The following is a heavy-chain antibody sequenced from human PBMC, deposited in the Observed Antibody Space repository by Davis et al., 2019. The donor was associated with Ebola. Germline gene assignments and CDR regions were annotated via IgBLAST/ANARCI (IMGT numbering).Heavy chain of an antibody. CDR2: IYYSGST. J-gene: IGHJ2*01. D-gene: IGHD6-6*01. Sequence: PSETLSLTCTVSGGSISSHYWSWIRQPPGKGLEWIGYIYYSGSTNYNPSLKSRVTISVDTSKNQFSLKLSSVTAADTAVYYCARAAARPVWYFDLWGRGTLVTVSS. V-gene: IGHV4-59*11. CDR1: GGSISSHY. CDR3: ARAAARPVWYFDL.